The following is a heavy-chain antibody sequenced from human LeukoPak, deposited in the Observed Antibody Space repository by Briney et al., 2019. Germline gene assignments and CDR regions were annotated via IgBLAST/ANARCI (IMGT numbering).Heavy chain of an antibody. CDR2: IWYDGSNK. D-gene: IGHD2-15*01. CDR1: GFTFSSYG. CDR3: ARGGVVVAAIDAFDI. J-gene: IGHJ3*02. Sequence: GGSLRLSCAASGFTFSSYGMHWVRQAPGKGLEWVAVIWYDGSNKYYADSVKGRFTISRDISKNTLFLQLNSLRAEDTAVYYCARGGVVVAAIDAFDIWGQGTLVTVSS. V-gene: IGHV3-33*01.